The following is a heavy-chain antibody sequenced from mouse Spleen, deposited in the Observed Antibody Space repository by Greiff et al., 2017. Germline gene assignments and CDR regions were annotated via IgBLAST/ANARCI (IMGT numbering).Heavy chain of an antibody. D-gene: IGHD2-10*01. CDR3: ARRPTMKQGFAY. J-gene: IGHJ3*01. CDR1: GYAFSSSW. V-gene: IGHV1-82*01. CDR2: IYPGDGDT. Sequence: QVQLQQSGPELVKPGASVKISCKASGYAFSSSWMNWVKQRPGKGLEWIGRIYPGDGDTNYNGKFKGKATLTADKSSSTAYMQLSSLTSEDSAVYFCARRPTMKQGFAYWGQGTLVTVSA.